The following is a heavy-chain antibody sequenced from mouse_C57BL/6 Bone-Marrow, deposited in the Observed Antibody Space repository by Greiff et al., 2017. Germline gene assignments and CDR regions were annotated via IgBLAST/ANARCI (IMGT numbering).Heavy chain of an antibody. CDR3: ARGAQLGRWDFDY. Sequence: QVQLQQPGAELVKPGASVKLSCKASGYTFTSYWMQWVKQRPGQGLEWIGEIDPSDSYTNYNQKFKGKATLTVDTSSSTAYMQLSSLTSADSAVYYCARGAQLGRWDFDYWGQGTTLTVSS. J-gene: IGHJ2*01. CDR1: GYTFTSYW. D-gene: IGHD4-1*02. CDR2: IDPSDSYT. V-gene: IGHV1-50*01.